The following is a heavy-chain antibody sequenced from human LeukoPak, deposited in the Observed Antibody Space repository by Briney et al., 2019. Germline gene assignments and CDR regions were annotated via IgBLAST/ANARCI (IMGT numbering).Heavy chain of an antibody. Sequence: GGSLRLSCAASGFTFSSYGMHWVRQAPGKGLEWVAVISYDGSNKYYADSAKGRFTISRDNSKNTLYLQMNNLRAEDTAVYYCAKPYSSGWYYELHDDVDAFDIWGQGTMVTVSS. J-gene: IGHJ3*02. CDR2: ISYDGSNK. CDR1: GFTFSSYG. V-gene: IGHV3-30*18. D-gene: IGHD6-13*01. CDR3: AKPYSSGWYYELHDDVDAFDI.